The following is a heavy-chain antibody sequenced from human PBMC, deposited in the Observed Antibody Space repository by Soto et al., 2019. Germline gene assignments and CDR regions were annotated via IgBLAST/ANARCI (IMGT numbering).Heavy chain of an antibody. CDR3: ARDDSGPEYCFDY. CDR1: GFTFSKYD. CDR2: IPYDGNKN. Sequence: QVQLVESGGGVVQPGRSLRLSCAASGFTFSKYDMHWVRQAPGKGLEWVAVIPYDGNKNYYADSVKGRFTISRDNSKNTLYVQMNGLRAEDTALYCRARDDSGPEYCFDYWGQGTLVTVSS. D-gene: IGHD1-26*01. J-gene: IGHJ4*02. V-gene: IGHV3-30-3*01.